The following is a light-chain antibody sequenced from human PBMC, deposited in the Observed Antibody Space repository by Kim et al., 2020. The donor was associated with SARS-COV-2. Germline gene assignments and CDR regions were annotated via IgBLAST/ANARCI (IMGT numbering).Light chain of an antibody. CDR1: SSGGGGYND. CDR3: SSYTSSSTLV. J-gene: IGLJ2*01. V-gene: IGLV2-14*03. Sequence: RAITVSCTGTSSGGGGYNDVSWYQQHPGKAPKLRIYDDSNRPSGVSSRFSGSKSGNTASLTISGLQAEDEADYYCSSYTSSSTLVFGGGTKLNVL. CDR2: DDS.